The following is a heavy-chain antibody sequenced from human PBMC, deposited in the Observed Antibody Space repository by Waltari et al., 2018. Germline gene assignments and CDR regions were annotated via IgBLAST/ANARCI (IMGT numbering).Heavy chain of an antibody. V-gene: IGHV3-66*01. CDR3: ARDGNGGGV. D-gene: IGHD3-16*01. J-gene: IGHJ6*02. CDR2: IYSGGNT. CDR1: GFTVSNKY. Sequence: EVQLVESGGGLVQPGGSLRLSCAASGFTVSNKYLKWVRQAPGKGLEWVSLIYSGGNTYYADSVKGRFTISRDNSKNTLYLQMNSLRAEDSAVYYCARDGNGGGVWGRGTTVTVSS.